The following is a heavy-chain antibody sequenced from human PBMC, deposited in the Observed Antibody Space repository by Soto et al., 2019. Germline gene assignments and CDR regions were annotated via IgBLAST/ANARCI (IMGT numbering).Heavy chain of an antibody. CDR2: IIPIFGTA. CDR3: ARGQRGGSDLAFDI. D-gene: IGHD3-10*01. CDR1: GGTFSSYA. Sequence: QVQLVQSGAEVKKPGSSVKVSCKASGGTFSSYAISWVRQAPGQGLEWMGGIIPIFGTANYAQKFQGRVTITADKSTSTAYMVLSSLRSEDTAVYYCARGQRGGSDLAFDIWGQGTMVTVSS. J-gene: IGHJ3*02. V-gene: IGHV1-69*06.